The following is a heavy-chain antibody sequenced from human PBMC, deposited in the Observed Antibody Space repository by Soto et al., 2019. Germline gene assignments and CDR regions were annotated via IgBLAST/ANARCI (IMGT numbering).Heavy chain of an antibody. CDR3: TTDSPYYDFWSGYYSALDYFDY. Sequence: GGSLRLSCAASGFTFSNAWMSWVRQAPGKGLEWVGRIKSKTDGGTTDYAGPVKGRFTISRDDSKNTLYLQMNSLKTDDTAVYYCTTDSPYYDFWSGYYSALDYFDYWGQGTLVTVSS. V-gene: IGHV3-15*01. CDR1: GFTFSNAW. J-gene: IGHJ4*02. CDR2: IKSKTDGGTT. D-gene: IGHD3-3*01.